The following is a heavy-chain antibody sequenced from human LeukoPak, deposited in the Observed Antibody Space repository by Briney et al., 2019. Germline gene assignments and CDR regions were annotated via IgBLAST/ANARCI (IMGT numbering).Heavy chain of an antibody. CDR3: ARQFRDSSGYYSYYFDY. CDR2: IYPGDSDT. Sequence: GESLKTSCKGSGYSFTTYWIGWVRQMPGRDLEWMGIIYPGDSDTRYSPSFQGQVTISADKSISTAYLQWSSLKASDTAMYYCARQFRDSSGYYSYYFDYWGQGTLVTVSS. J-gene: IGHJ4*02. D-gene: IGHD3-22*01. V-gene: IGHV5-51*01. CDR1: GYSFTTYW.